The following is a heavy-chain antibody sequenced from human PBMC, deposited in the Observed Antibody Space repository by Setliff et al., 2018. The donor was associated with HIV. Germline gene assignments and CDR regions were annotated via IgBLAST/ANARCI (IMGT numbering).Heavy chain of an antibody. CDR1: GGTFNTYV. J-gene: IGHJ4*02. Sequence: ASVKVSCKASGGTFNTYVISWVRQAPGQGLEWMGWISGFNGNTKYGQNFQGRVTMTIDTSTSTAYMELRSLRSDDTAVYYCAREAEQGERSSSWYFDYWGQGTLVTVSS. CDR3: AREAEQGERSSSWYFDY. CDR2: ISGFNGNT. D-gene: IGHD6-6*01. V-gene: IGHV1-18*01.